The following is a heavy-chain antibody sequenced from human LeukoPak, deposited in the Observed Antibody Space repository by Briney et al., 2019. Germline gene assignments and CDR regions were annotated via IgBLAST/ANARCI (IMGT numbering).Heavy chain of an antibody. V-gene: IGHV4-30-2*01. CDR2: IYHSGST. Sequence: TLSLTCAVSGGSISSGGYSWSWIRQPPGKGLEWIGYIYHSGSTYYNPSLKSRVTISVDRSKNQFSLKLSSVTAADTAVYYCARGPSDGKWFGEFYYYYGMDVWGQGTTVTVSS. D-gene: IGHD3-10*01. J-gene: IGHJ6*02. CDR1: GGSISSGGYS. CDR3: ARGPSDGKWFGEFYYYYGMDV.